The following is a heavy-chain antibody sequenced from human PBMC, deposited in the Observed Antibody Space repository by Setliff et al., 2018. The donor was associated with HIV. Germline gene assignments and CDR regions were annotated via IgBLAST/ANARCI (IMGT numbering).Heavy chain of an antibody. J-gene: IGHJ4*02. CDR3: ARDWPSSTAAGDC. D-gene: IGHD6-6*01. CDR2: IKNDGSEK. Sequence: GESLKISCAASGFTFSNYAMSWVRQTPGKGLEWVAKIKNDGSEKYYVDSVEGRFTISRDNAKNSLYLETNSLTVEDTALYYCARDWPSSTAAGDCWGQGTLVTVSS. V-gene: IGHV3-7*01. CDR1: GFTFSNYA.